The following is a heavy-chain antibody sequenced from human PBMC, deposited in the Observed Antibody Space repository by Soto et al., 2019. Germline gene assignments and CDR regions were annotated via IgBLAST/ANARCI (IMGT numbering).Heavy chain of an antibody. Sequence: SETLSLTCAVSSGSISSSNWWSWVRQPPGKGLEWIGEIYHSGSTNYNPSLKSRVTISGDKSKNQFSLKLSSVTAADTAVYYCARDGDYGSGIQTWGQGTLVTVSS. CDR3: ARDGDYGSGIQT. D-gene: IGHD3-10*01. V-gene: IGHV4-4*02. CDR2: IYHSGST. CDR1: SGSISSSNW. J-gene: IGHJ4*02.